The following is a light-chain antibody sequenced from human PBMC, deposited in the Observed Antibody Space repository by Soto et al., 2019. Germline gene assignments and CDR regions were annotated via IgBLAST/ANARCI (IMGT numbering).Light chain of an antibody. CDR1: QSVSSY. CDR3: QQRSNWPGT. CDR2: DAS. J-gene: IGKJ4*01. Sequence: EIVFTQSPATLSLSPGERATLSCRASQSVSSYLAWYQQKPGQAPRLLIYDASNRATGIPARFSGSGSGTDFTLTISSLEPEDFAVYYCQQRSNWPGTFGGGTKVDI. V-gene: IGKV3-11*01.